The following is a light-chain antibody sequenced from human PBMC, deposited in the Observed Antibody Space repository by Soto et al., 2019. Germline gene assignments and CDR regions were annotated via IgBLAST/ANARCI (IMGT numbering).Light chain of an antibody. V-gene: IGLV2-8*01. CDR3: SSYDGSTIHVM. J-gene: IGLJ3*02. CDR2: DVN. Sequence: QSALTQPPSASGSPGQSVTISCTGTSSDIGGYNYVSWYQQHPCKAPKLMIYDVNKRPSGVPDRFSGSKSGNTASLTVSGHQPEDEADYFCSSYDGSTIHVMFGGGTKLTVL. CDR1: SSDIGGYNY.